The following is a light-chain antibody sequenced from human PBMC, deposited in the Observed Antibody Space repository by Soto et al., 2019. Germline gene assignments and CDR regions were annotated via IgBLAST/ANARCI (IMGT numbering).Light chain of an antibody. V-gene: IGKV3-11*01. CDR3: QQRSNWPPT. CDR1: QSVSSY. CDR2: DAS. J-gene: IGKJ1*01. Sequence: EMVLTQSPATLSLSPGERATLSCRASQSVSSYLAWYQQKPGQAPRLLIYDASNRATGIPARFSGSGSGTDFTLTISSLEPEDFEVYYCQQRSNWPPTFGQGTKV.